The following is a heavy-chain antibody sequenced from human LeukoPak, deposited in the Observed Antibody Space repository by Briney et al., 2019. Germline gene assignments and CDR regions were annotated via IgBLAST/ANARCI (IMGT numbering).Heavy chain of an antibody. V-gene: IGHV1-18*01. CDR3: ARPYCSGGSCHDYFDY. J-gene: IGHJ4*02. Sequence: GASVKVSCKASGYTFTSYGISWVRQAPGQGLEWMGWISAYNGNTNYAQKFQGRVTMTRDTSISTAYMELGGLTSDDTAVYYCARPYCSGGSCHDYFDYWGQGTLVTVSS. D-gene: IGHD2-15*01. CDR2: ISAYNGNT. CDR1: GYTFTSYG.